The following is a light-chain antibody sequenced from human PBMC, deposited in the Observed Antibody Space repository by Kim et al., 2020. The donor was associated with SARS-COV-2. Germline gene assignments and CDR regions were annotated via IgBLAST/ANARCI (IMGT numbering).Light chain of an antibody. CDR3: ATWDVSLNVWV. V-gene: IGLV1-44*01. Sequence: GQRVTISCSGSSSNIGSKTVNWYQQVPGSAPKLLIYSNKKRPSGVPDRFSGSKSGTSASLAISGLQSEDESDYYCATWDVSLNVWVFGGGTQLTVL. CDR1: SSNIGSKT. CDR2: SNK. J-gene: IGLJ3*02.